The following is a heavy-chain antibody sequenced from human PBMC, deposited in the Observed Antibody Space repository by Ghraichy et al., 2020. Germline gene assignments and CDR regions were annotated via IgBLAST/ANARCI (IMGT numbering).Heavy chain of an antibody. V-gene: IGHV3-23*01. D-gene: IGHD3-22*01. J-gene: IGHJ4*02. CDR3: AKKKDSSGYFND. CDR1: GFTFTRYA. CDR2: ISGGGDST. Sequence: AGSLRLSCAASGFTFTRYAMSWVRQAPGKGLEWVSAISGGGDSTNYADSVKGRFTISRDNSRNTLYLGMNSLRVEDTATYYCAKKKDSSGYFNDWGQGTLVTVSS.